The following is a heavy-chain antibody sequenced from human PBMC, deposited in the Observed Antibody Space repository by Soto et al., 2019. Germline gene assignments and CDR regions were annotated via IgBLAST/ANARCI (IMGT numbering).Heavy chain of an antibody. J-gene: IGHJ6*03. CDR3: ARVDRGYCSGGSCLSVYYYYYYMDV. D-gene: IGHD2-15*01. V-gene: IGHV3-21*01. CDR2: ISSSSSYI. CDR1: GFTFSSYS. Sequence: GGSLRLSCAASGFTFSSYSMNWVRQAPGKGLEWVSSISSSSSYIYYADSVKGRFTISRDNAKNSLYLQMNSRRAEDTAVYYCARVDRGYCSGGSCLSVYYYYYYMDVWGKGTTVTVSS.